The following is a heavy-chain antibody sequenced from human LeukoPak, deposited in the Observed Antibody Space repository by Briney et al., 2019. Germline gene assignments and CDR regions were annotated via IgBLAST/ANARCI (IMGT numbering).Heavy chain of an antibody. CDR2: ISSSGSTI. CDR1: GFTFSSYE. CDR3: ARVEILTGYSPDY. J-gene: IGHJ4*02. V-gene: IGHV3-48*03. D-gene: IGHD3-9*01. Sequence: GGSLRFSCAASGFTFSSYEMNWVRQAPGKGLEWVSYISSSGSTIYYADSVKGRFTISRDNAKNSLYLQMNSLRAEDTAVYYCARVEILTGYSPDYWGQGTLVTVSS.